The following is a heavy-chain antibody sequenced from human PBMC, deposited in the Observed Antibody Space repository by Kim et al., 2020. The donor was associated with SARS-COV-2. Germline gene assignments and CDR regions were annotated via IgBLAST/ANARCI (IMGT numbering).Heavy chain of an antibody. V-gene: IGHV3-23*01. CDR3: AKGGDSAMVYRFDP. Sequence: YADSVKGRFTISRDNSKNTLYLQMNSPRAEDTALYYCAKGGDSAMVYRFDPWGQGTLVTVSS. D-gene: IGHD5-18*01. J-gene: IGHJ5*02.